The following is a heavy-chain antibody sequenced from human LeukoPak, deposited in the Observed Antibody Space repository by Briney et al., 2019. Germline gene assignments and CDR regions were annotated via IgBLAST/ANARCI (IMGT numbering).Heavy chain of an antibody. J-gene: IGHJ4*02. V-gene: IGHV3-30*18. CDR3: AKNVGKDTAMVKDDSLSFDY. Sequence: LEWVAVISYDGSNKYYADSVKGRFTISRDNSKNTLYLQMNSLRAEGTAVYYCAKNVGKDTAMVKDDSLSFDYWGQGTLVTVSS. CDR2: ISYDGSNK. D-gene: IGHD5-18*01.